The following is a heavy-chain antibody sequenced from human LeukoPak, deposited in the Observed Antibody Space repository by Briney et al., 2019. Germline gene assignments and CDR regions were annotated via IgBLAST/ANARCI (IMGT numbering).Heavy chain of an antibody. Sequence: VASVKVSCKASGGTFSSYAISWVRQAPGQGLEWMGWISAYNGNTNYAQKLQGRVTMTTDTSTSTAYMELRSLRSDDTAVYYCARDLADYSSSSSIDYWGQGTLVTVSS. CDR3: ARDLADYSSSSSIDY. J-gene: IGHJ4*02. D-gene: IGHD6-6*01. CDR1: GGTFSSYA. V-gene: IGHV1-18*01. CDR2: ISAYNGNT.